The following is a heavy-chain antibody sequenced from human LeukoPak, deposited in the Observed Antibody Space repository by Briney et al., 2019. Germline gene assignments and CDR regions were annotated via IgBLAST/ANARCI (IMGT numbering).Heavy chain of an antibody. CDR3: AKSGGYGLIDY. D-gene: IGHD1-26*01. V-gene: IGHV4-59*08. CDR2: IYYSGST. J-gene: IGHJ4*02. CDR1: GGSISSYY. Sequence: SETLSLTCTVSGGSISSYYWSWLRQPPGKGLEWIGYIYYSGSTYYNAPLQSRVTISIDTSKNQFSLRLNSVTAADTAMYYCAKSGGYGLIDYWGQGTRVTVSS.